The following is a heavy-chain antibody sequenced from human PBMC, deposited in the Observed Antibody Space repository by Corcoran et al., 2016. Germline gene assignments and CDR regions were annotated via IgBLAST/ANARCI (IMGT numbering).Heavy chain of an antibody. D-gene: IGHD3-16*02. CDR3: ARASYDYVWGSYRNDAFDI. CDR1: GYTFTGYY. J-gene: IGHJ3*02. V-gene: IGHV1-2*04. Sequence: QVQLVQSGAEVKKPGASVKVSYKASGYTFTGYYMHWVRQAPGQGLEWMGWINPNSGGTNYAQKFQGWVTMTRDTSISTAYMELSRLGSDDTAVYYCARASYDYVWGSYRNDAFDIWGQGTMVTVSS. CDR2: INPNSGGT.